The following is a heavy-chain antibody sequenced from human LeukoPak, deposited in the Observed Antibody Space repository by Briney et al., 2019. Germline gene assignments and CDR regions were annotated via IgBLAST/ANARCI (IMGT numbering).Heavy chain of an antibody. CDR2: ISYDGSNK. V-gene: IGHV3-30*03. CDR1: GFTFSSYG. Sequence: GGSLRLSCAASGFTFSSYGMHWVRQAPGKGLEWVAVISYDGSNKYYADSVKGRFAISRDNSKNTLYLQMNSLRAEDTAVYYCARDRVYYDILTGYFDYWGQGTLVTVSS. CDR3: ARDRVYYDILTGYFDY. D-gene: IGHD3-9*01. J-gene: IGHJ4*02.